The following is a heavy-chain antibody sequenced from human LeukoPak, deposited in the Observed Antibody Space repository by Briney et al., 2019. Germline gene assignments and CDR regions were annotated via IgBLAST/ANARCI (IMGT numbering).Heavy chain of an antibody. CDR2: INHSGST. Sequence: PSETLSLTCAVCGGSFSGYYWSWIRQPPGKGREGMGEINHSGSTNYNPSLKSRVTISVDTSKTQFSLKLSSVPAADTAVYYCARGLYYDSSGTGLNFDYWGQGTLVTVSS. V-gene: IGHV4-34*01. D-gene: IGHD3-22*01. CDR1: GGSFSGYY. CDR3: ARGLYYDSSGTGLNFDY. J-gene: IGHJ4*02.